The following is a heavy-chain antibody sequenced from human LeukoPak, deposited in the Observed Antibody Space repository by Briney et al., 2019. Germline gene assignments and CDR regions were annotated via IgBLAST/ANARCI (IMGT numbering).Heavy chain of an antibody. CDR2: ISGSGGST. D-gene: IGHD2-15*01. Sequence: GGSLRLSCAASGGTFSSYAMSWVRQAPGKGLEWVSAISGSGGSTYYADSVKGRFTISRDNSKNTLYLQMSSLRAEDTAVYYCAKPHLGGLEIIVVVVAATGAFDYWGQGTLVTVSS. CDR3: AKPHLGGLEIIVVVVAATGAFDY. J-gene: IGHJ4*02. V-gene: IGHV3-23*01. CDR1: GGTFSSYA.